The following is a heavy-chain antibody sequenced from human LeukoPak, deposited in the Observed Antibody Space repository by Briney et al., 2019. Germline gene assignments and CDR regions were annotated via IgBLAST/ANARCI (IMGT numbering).Heavy chain of an antibody. D-gene: IGHD1-26*01. V-gene: IGHV3-48*01. Sequence: GGSLRLSCAASGFSFSSYSMNWVRQAPGKGLEWVSYISSSSSTIYYADSVKGRFTISRDNAKNSLYLQMNSLRAEDTAVYYCARVVGALFDYWGQGTLVTVSS. CDR1: GFSFSSYS. CDR3: ARVVGALFDY. CDR2: ISSSSSTI. J-gene: IGHJ4*02.